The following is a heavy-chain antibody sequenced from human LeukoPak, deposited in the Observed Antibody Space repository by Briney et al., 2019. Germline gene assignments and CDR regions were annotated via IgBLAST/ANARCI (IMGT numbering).Heavy chain of an antibody. CDR3: AREYLAGSSSLRYFDY. J-gene: IGHJ4*02. D-gene: IGHD6-6*01. CDR2: ISSSSSYI. Sequence: GGSLRLSCAASGFTFSISWMHWVRQAPGKGLEWVSSISSSSSYIYYADSVKGRFTISRDNAKNSLYLQMNSLRAEDTAVYYCAREYLAGSSSLRYFDYWGQGTLVTVSS. CDR1: GFTFSISW. V-gene: IGHV3-21*01.